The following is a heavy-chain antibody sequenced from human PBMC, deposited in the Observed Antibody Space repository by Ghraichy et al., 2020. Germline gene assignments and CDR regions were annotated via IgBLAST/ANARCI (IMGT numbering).Heavy chain of an antibody. CDR1: GASISSNY. CDR2: VYYSGST. V-gene: IGHV4-59*08. CDR3: ARGKTGGSLYGNYFVY. Sequence: SETLSLTCTVSGASISSNYWSWIRQPPGRGLEWIGFVYYSGSTKYNPSLTSRVTISADTSKNQFSLRLNSVTAADTAVYYCARGKTGGSLYGNYFVYWGQGTLGAVSS. J-gene: IGHJ4*02. D-gene: IGHD2-8*02.